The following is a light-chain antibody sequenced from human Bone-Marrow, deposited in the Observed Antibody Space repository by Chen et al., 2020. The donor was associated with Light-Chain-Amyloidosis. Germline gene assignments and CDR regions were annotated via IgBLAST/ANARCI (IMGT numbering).Light chain of an antibody. CDR1: QTISSNY. CDR3: QQYGISPLT. Sequence: EIVLTQSPGTLSLSPGEGANLSCRASQTISSNYLTWYQQKFGQAPRLLIYGSSSRATGIPDRFTGSGSGTDFTLTINRLEPEDLAMYYCQQYGISPLTFGGGTKVEIK. J-gene: IGKJ4*01. V-gene: IGKV3-20*01. CDR2: GSS.